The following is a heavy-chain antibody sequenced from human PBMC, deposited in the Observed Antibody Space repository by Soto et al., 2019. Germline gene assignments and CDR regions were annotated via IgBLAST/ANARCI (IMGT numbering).Heavy chain of an antibody. CDR2: IYYSGNT. CDR1: GVSITTGGRY. Sequence: QVRLQEWGPGLVKPSQTLSLKCSVSGVSITTGGRYWSWIRQLPGKGLGWIGDIYYSGNTYYNASLKSRVTISVEAAKNQFSLKLSSVTAADTAVYYCAQALVVTGGDGFDIWGQGRLVTVSS. D-gene: IGHD1-1*01. J-gene: IGHJ3*02. V-gene: IGHV4-31*02. CDR3: AQALVVTGGDGFDI.